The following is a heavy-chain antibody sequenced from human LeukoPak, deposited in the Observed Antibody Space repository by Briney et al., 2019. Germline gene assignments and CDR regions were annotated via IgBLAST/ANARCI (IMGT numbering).Heavy chain of an antibody. CDR1: GGSISSGSYY. V-gene: IGHV4-39*01. Sequence: SETLSLTCTVSGGSISSGSYYWGWIRQPPGKGLEWIGGIYYSGSTYYNPSLKSRVTISVDTSKNQFSLKLSSVTAADTAVYYCARRPIVGATIYYYYMDVWGKGTTVTISS. CDR3: ARRPIVGATIYYYYMDV. CDR2: IYYSGST. J-gene: IGHJ6*03. D-gene: IGHD1-26*01.